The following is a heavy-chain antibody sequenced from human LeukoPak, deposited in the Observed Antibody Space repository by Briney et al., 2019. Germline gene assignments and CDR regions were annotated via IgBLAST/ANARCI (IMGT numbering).Heavy chain of an antibody. V-gene: IGHV3-64D*06. Sequence: GGFLRLSCSASGFTFSSYAMHWVRQAPGKGLEYVSAISSNGGSTYYADSVKGRFTISRDNSKNTLYLQMSSLRAEDTAVYYCVKRNGYNHFDYWGQGTLVTVSS. CDR3: VKRNGYNHFDY. J-gene: IGHJ4*02. CDR2: ISSNGGST. CDR1: GFTFSSYA. D-gene: IGHD5-24*01.